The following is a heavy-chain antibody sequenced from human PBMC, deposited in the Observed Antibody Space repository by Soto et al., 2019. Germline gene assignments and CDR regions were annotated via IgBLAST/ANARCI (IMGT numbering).Heavy chain of an antibody. D-gene: IGHD3-10*01. V-gene: IGHV4-34*01. J-gene: IGHJ4*02. Sequence: QVQLQQWGAGLLKPSETLSLTCAVYGGSFSGYYWSWIRQPPGKGLEWIGEINHSGSTNYNPSLKSRVTISVDTSKNQFSLKLSSVTAADTAVYYCASAFLINGLQAGDYWGQGTLVTVSS. CDR2: INHSGST. CDR3: ASAFLINGLQAGDY. CDR1: GGSFSGYY.